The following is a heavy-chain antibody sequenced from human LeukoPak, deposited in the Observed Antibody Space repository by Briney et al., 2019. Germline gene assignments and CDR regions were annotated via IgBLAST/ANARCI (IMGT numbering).Heavy chain of an antibody. V-gene: IGHV1-2*02. CDR1: GYTFTGYY. J-gene: IGHJ4*02. D-gene: IGHD6-19*01. CDR2: INPNSGDT. Sequence: ASVKVSCKASGYTFTGYYIHWVRQAPGPGRAGMGWINPNSGDTNYAQKFQGRVTLTRDTYISTAYMELSGLRSDDTAVYYCARARLRYSSGWWGYWGQGTLVTVSS. CDR3: ARARLRYSSGWWGY.